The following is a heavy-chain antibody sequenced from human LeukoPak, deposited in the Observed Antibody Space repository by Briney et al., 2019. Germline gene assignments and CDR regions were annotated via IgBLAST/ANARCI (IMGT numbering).Heavy chain of an antibody. CDR2: IIPIFGTA. CDR1: GGTFSSYA. D-gene: IGHD1-7*01. Sequence: SVKVSCKASGGTFSSYAISWVRQAPGQGLEWMGGIIPIFGTANYAQKFQGRVTITADESTSTAYMELSSLRSEDTAVYYCAGGITGTKGRYYYYMDVWGKGTTVTVSS. CDR3: AGGITGTKGRYYYYMDV. V-gene: IGHV1-69*13. J-gene: IGHJ6*03.